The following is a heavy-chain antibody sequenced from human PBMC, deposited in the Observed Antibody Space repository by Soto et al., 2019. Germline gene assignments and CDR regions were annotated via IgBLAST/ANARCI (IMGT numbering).Heavy chain of an antibody. CDR1: GGSISSYY. J-gene: IGHJ5*02. CDR2: IYTSGST. Sequence: SETLSLTCTVSGGSISSYYWSWIRQPAGKGLEWIGRIYTSGSTNYNPSLKSRVTMSVDTSKNQFSLKLSSVTAADTAVYYCARDFMVPQAMNWFDPWGQGTLVTVSS. CDR3: ARDFMVPQAMNWFDP. D-gene: IGHD3-10*01. V-gene: IGHV4-4*07.